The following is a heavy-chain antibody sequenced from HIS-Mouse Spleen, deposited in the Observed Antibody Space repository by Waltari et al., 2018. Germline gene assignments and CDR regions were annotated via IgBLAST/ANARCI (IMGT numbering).Heavy chain of an antibody. CDR3: ARDGYSGYGHDAFDI. Sequence: QLQLQESGPGLVKPSETLSLTCTVSGGPIRSSSYYWDWIRQPPGKGLEWIGSIYYSGSTHYNPSLKSRVTISVDTSKNQFSLKLSSVTAADTAVYYCARDGYSGYGHDAFDIWGQGTMVTVSS. CDR2: IYYSGST. D-gene: IGHD5-12*01. J-gene: IGHJ3*02. V-gene: IGHV4-39*07. CDR1: GGPIRSSSYY.